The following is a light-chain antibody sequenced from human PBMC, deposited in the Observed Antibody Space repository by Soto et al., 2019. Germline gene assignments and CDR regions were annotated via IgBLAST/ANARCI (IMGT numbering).Light chain of an antibody. CDR1: QSVSSN. V-gene: IGKV3D-15*01. Sequence: ETVLTQSPATVSLSPGDRATLPCRASQSVSSNKLAWYQQKPGQAPRLLIYAASSRATGIPDRFSGSGSGTEFTLTISRLQSEDFAVYYCQKYNNWPPATFGQGTKVDIK. J-gene: IGKJ1*01. CDR3: QKYNNWPPAT. CDR2: AAS.